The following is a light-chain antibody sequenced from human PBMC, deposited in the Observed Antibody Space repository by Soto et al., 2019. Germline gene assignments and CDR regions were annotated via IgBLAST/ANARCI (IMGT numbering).Light chain of an antibody. CDR1: SSDVGGYNY. V-gene: IGLV2-14*01. CDR2: DVS. J-gene: IGLJ2*01. Sequence: QSVLTQPASVSGSPGQSITISCTGTSSDVGGYNYVSWYQQHPGKAPKLMIYDVSNRPSGVSNRFSGSKSGNTASLTISGLQAEDEADYCCSSYTSSSTSYVVFGGGTKVTVL. CDR3: SSYTSSSTSYVV.